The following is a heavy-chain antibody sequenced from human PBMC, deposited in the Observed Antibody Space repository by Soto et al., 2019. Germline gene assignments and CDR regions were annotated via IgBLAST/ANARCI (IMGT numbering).Heavy chain of an antibody. CDR2: IFYSGST. J-gene: IGHJ5*02. D-gene: IGHD2-21*01. V-gene: IGHV4-39*01. CDR3: ARQPTTGDTDLWFDP. CDR1: GGSISTSRSY. Sequence: SETLSLTCNVSGGSISTSRSYWAWIRQPPGKGLEWLANIFYSGSTYYNPSLASRVTVSVDTSKSEFSLKLRSVTAADTAVYYCARQPTTGDTDLWFDPWGQGTLVTVSS.